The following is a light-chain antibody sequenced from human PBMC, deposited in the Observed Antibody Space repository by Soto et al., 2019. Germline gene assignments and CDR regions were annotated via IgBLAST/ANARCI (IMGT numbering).Light chain of an antibody. V-gene: IGKV3-11*01. CDR3: QQRSNWLIT. CDR1: QSVSSY. Sequence: EMILTQSAGTLSFCPVESAALSCRASQSVSSYLAWYQQKPGQAPRLLIYDASNRATGIPARFSGSGSGTDFTLTITALEPEDFAVYSCQQRSNWLITLGQGTRLEIK. J-gene: IGKJ5*01. CDR2: DAS.